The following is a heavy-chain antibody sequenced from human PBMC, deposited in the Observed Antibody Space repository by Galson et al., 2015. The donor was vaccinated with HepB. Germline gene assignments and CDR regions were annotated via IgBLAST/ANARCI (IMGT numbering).Heavy chain of an antibody. CDR2: IIPIFGTA. CDR1: GGTFSSYA. V-gene: IGHV1-69*13. D-gene: IGHD6-13*01. Sequence: SVKVSCKASGGTFSSYAISWVRQAPGQGLEWMGGIIPIFGTANYAQKSQGRVTITADESTSTAYMELSSLRSEDTAVYYCAIAAAGPRYYFDYWGQGTLVTVSS. CDR3: AIAAAGPRYYFDY. J-gene: IGHJ4*02.